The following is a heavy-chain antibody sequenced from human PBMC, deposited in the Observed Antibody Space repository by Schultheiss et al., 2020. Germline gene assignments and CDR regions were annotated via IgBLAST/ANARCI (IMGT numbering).Heavy chain of an antibody. V-gene: IGHV4-4*07. CDR3: AREGSRSYYFQYYFDY. D-gene: IGHD3-10*01. CDR1: GGSIRNSY. Sequence: SQTLSLTCTVSGGSIRNSYWAWIRQTAVKGLEWMGRIYPSGTTNYNPSLNSRVSLSLDRSRNQLSLKLSSVTAADTAIYFCAREGSRSYYFQYYFDYWGQGTLVTVSS. CDR2: IYPSGTT. J-gene: IGHJ4*02.